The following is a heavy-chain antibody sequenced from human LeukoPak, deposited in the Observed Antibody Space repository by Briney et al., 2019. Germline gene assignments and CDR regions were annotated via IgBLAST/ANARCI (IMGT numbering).Heavy chain of an antibody. CDR3: ARGNIVVVVAATPGDY. CDR2: INPSGGST. D-gene: IGHD2-15*01. V-gene: IGHV1-46*01. Sequence: GASVKVSCKASGYTFTSYYMHWVRQAPGQGFEWMGIINPSGGSTSYAQKFQGRVTMTRDTSTSTVYMELSSLRSEDTAVYYCARGNIVVVVAATPGDYWGQGTLVTVSS. J-gene: IGHJ4*02. CDR1: GYTFTSYY.